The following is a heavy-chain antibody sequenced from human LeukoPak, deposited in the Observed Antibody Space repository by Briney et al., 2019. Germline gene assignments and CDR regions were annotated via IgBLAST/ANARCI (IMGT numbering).Heavy chain of an antibody. Sequence: GASVKVSCKASGYTFTSYAMHWVRQAPGQRLEWMGWINAGNGNTKYSQKFQGRVTITRDTSASTAYMELRSLISEDTAVYYCARALGIVYSRPFDYWGQRTLVTVSS. V-gene: IGHV1-3*01. D-gene: IGHD3-22*01. J-gene: IGHJ4*02. CDR1: GYTFTSYA. CDR2: INAGNGNT. CDR3: ARALGIVYSRPFDY.